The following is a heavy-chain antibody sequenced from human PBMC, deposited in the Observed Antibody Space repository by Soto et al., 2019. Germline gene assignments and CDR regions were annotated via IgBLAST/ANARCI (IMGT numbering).Heavy chain of an antibody. CDR1: GGSVSGYY. V-gene: IGHV4-59*02. CDR3: ARDGLRYSYGNYYYYGMDV. D-gene: IGHD5-18*01. Sequence: PSETLSLTCTVSGGSVSGYYWSWFRQPPGKGLEWIGYIYYSGSTNYNPSLKSRVTISVDTSKNQFSLKLSSVTAADTAVYYCARDGLRYSYGNYYYYGMDVWGQGTTVTVSS. J-gene: IGHJ6*02. CDR2: IYYSGST.